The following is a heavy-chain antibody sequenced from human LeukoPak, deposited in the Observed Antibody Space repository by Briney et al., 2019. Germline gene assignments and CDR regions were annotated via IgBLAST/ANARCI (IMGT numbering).Heavy chain of an antibody. D-gene: IGHD3-10*01. CDR1: GFTFSSYG. CDR2: IWHDGSYK. J-gene: IGHJ4*02. CDR3: ARVMGNYGSLDY. Sequence: PGGSLRLSCAASGFTFSSYGMHWARQAPGKGLEWVAVIWHDGSYKYYADSAKGRFAISRDSSKNTLYLQMNSLRAEDTAVYYCARVMGNYGSLDYWGQGTLVTVSS. V-gene: IGHV3-33*01.